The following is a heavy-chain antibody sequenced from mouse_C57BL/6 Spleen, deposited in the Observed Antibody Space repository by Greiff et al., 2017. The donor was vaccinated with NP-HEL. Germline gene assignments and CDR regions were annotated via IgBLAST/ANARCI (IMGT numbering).Heavy chain of an antibody. CDR2: INPNNGGT. CDR1: GYTFTDYY. Sequence: VQLQQSGPELVKPGASVKISCKASGYTFTDYYMNWVKQSHGKSLEWIGDINPNNGGTSYNQKFKGKATLTVDKSSSTAYMELRSLTSEDSAVYYCARVSLYDGYYGWYFDVWGTGTTVTVSS. CDR3: ARVSLYDGYYGWYFDV. J-gene: IGHJ1*03. V-gene: IGHV1-26*01. D-gene: IGHD2-3*01.